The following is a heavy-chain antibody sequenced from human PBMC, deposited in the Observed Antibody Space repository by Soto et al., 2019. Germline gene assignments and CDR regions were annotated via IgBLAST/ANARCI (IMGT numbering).Heavy chain of an antibody. CDR1: GYTFTGYY. V-gene: IGHV1-2*04. CDR2: INPNSGGT. J-gene: IGHJ6*02. CDR3: ARARRVVVRSIYGMDV. D-gene: IGHD2-2*01. Sequence: ASVKVSCKASGYTFTGYYMHWVRQAPGQGLEWMGWINPNSGGTNYAQKFQGWVTMTRDTSISTAYMELSRLRSDDTAVYYCARARRVVVRSIYGMDVWGQGTTVTVSS.